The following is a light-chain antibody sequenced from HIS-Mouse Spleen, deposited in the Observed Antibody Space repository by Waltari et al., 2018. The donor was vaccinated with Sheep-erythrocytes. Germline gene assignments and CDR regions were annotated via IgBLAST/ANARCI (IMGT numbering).Light chain of an antibody. Sequence: QLVLTQSPSASASLGASVKLTCTLSSGHSSYAIPWHQQQPEKGPRYLMKLNSDGSHSKGDGIPDRFSGSSSGAERYLTISSLQSEDEADYYCCSYAGSYTLVFGGGTKLTVL. V-gene: IGLV4-69*01. CDR2: LNSDGSH. J-gene: IGLJ2*01. CDR1: SGHSSYA. CDR3: CSYAGSYTLV.